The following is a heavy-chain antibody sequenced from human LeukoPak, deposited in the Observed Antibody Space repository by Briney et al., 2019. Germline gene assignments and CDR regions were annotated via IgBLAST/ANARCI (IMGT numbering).Heavy chain of an antibody. CDR3: ARSSLANY. D-gene: IGHD6-13*01. Sequence: SETLSLTCAVYGGSFSGYYWSWIRQPPGKGLEWIGEINHSGSTNYNPSLKSRVTISVDTSKNQFSLKLSSVTAADTAVYYCARSSLANYWGQGTLVTVSS. V-gene: IGHV4-34*01. J-gene: IGHJ4*02. CDR2: INHSGST. CDR1: GGSFSGYY.